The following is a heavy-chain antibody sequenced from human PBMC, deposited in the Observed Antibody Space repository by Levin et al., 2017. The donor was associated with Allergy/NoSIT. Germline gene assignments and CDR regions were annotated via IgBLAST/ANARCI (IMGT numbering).Heavy chain of an antibody. D-gene: IGHD2/OR15-2a*01. Sequence: GESLKISCAASGFTFDDYGMSWVRQAPGKGLEWVSGINWNGGSTGYADSVKGRLTICRDNAKNSLYQQMNSLRAEDTALDHCAWHRFTMNIHDGFDIWGQGTMVIVSS. CDR3: AWHRFTMNIHDGFDI. CDR2: INWNGGST. CDR1: GFTFDDYG. V-gene: IGHV3-20*01. J-gene: IGHJ3*02.